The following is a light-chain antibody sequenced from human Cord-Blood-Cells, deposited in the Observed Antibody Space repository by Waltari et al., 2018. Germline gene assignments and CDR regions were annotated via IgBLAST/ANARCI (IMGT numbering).Light chain of an antibody. V-gene: IGLV1-40*01. CDR1: SSNIGAGYD. J-gene: IGLJ2*01. Sequence: QSVLTQPPSVSGAPGQRVTISCTGSSSNIGAGYDVLWYQHLPGTAPKLLIYGNSKPPSGVPARFSGSQSGTSASLAITGLQAEDEADYYCQSYDSSLSGSVFGGGTKLTVL. CDR2: GNS. CDR3: QSYDSSLSGSV.